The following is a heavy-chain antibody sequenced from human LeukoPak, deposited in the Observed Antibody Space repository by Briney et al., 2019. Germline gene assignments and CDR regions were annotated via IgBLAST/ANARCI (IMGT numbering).Heavy chain of an antibody. CDR1: GYTFTGYY. V-gene: IGHV1-2*02. J-gene: IGHJ6*02. D-gene: IGHD6-25*01. CDR2: INPNSGGT. Sequence: ASVKVSCKASGYTFTGYYMHWVRQAPGQGLEWMGCINPNSGGTNYAQKFQGRVTMTRDTSISTAYMELSRLRSDDTAVYYCARCGFLPYYYGMDVWGQGTTVTVSS. CDR3: ARCGFLPYYYGMDV.